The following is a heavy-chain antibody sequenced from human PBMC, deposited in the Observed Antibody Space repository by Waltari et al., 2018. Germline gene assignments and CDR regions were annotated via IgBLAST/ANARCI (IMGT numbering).Heavy chain of an antibody. CDR1: GYTLPEFS. J-gene: IGHJ6*02. Sequence: QVQLVQSGAAVKKPGASLKVSCQVSGYTLPEFSIHLVRQAPGKGLEWMGGFDPEDGETIYAQKFQGRVTMTEDTSTDTAYMELSSLRSEDTAVYYCATDQHGQRSYYYYGMDVWGQGTTVTVSS. V-gene: IGHV1-24*01. CDR3: ATDQHGQRSYYYYGMDV. CDR2: FDPEDGET.